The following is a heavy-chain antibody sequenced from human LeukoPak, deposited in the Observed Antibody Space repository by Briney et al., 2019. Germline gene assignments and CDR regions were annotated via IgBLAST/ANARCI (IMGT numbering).Heavy chain of an antibody. CDR3: AGSRNTAMVIFDY. D-gene: IGHD5-18*01. Sequence: PSQTLSLTCTVSGGSISSGGYYWSWIRQHPGKGLEWIGYIYYSGSTYYNPSLKSRVTISVDTSKNQFSLKLSSVTAADTAVYYCAGSRNTAMVIFDYWGQGTLVTVSS. CDR2: IYYSGST. V-gene: IGHV4-31*03. CDR1: GGSISSGGYY. J-gene: IGHJ4*02.